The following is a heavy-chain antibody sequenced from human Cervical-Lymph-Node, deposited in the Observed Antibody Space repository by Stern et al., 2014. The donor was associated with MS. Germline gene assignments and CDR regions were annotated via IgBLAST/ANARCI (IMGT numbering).Heavy chain of an antibody. Sequence: MQLVESGAEVKKPGSSVKVSCRASGGTFSTYAISWVRQAPGQGLEWMGGIIPIFGTANYAQKFQGRVTITADDSTSTAYMELSSLRSEDTAVYYCAISVRPDTYWYFDLWGRGTLVTVSS. CDR3: AISVRPDTYWYFDL. CDR1: GGTFSTYA. D-gene: IGHD6-6*01. CDR2: IIPIFGTA. J-gene: IGHJ2*01. V-gene: IGHV1-69*01.